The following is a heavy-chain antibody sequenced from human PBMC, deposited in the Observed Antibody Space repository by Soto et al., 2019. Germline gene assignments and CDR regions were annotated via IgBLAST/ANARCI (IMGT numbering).Heavy chain of an antibody. Sequence: GASLKISCKGSGYSFTSYWIGWVRQMPGKGLEWMGIIYPGDSDTRYSPSFQGQVTISADKSISTAYLQWSSLKASDTAMYYCARLVYSYGSSPRKTDGYNPRLVHWCQGTLVTVSS. D-gene: IGHD5-18*01. CDR2: IYPGDSDT. CDR3: ARLVYSYGSSPRKTDGYNPRLVH. J-gene: IGHJ4*02. V-gene: IGHV5-51*01. CDR1: GYSFTSYW.